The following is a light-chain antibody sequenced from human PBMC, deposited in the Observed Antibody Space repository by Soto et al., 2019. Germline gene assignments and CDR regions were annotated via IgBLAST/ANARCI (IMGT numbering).Light chain of an antibody. J-gene: IGLJ2*01. CDR2: EGS. CDR1: SSDIGSYDF. CDR3: CSYAGSSTWV. Sequence: QSALTQPASVSGSPGQSITISCTGTSSDIGSYDFVSWYQQHPGKVPRLMIYEGSKWPSGVSNRFSGSKSGNTASLTISGLQAEDEGDYYCCSYAGSSTWVFGGGTKLTVL. V-gene: IGLV2-23*01.